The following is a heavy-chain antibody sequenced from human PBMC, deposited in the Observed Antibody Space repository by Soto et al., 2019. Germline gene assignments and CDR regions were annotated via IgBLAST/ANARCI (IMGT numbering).Heavy chain of an antibody. D-gene: IGHD7-27*01. CDR2: INPNSGGT. V-gene: IGHV1-2*04. CDR3: ARVVSGDWGAFDI. CDR1: GYTFTGYY. J-gene: IGHJ3*02. Sequence: ASVKVSCKASGYTFTGYYMHWVRQAPGQGLEWMGWINPNSGGTNYAQKFQGWVTMTRDTSISTAYMELSRLRSDDTAVYYCARVVSGDWGAFDIWGQGTMVTVS.